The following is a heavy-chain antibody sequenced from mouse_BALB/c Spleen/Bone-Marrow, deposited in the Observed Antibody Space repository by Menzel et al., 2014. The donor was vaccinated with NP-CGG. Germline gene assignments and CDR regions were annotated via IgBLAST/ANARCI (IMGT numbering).Heavy chain of an antibody. CDR2: IDTSDSYI. J-gene: IGHJ4*01. Sequence: QVQLQQPGAEFVMPGASVKMSCKASGYTFXDKWMHWVKQGPGQGLEWIGAIDTSDSYINYNQKFKGKASLTVDASSSTAYMHLSSLTSDDSAVYYCARGGHDFSLDYWGQGTSVIVSS. D-gene: IGHD2-4*01. V-gene: IGHV1-69*01. CDR3: ARGGHDFSLDY. CDR1: GYTFXDKW.